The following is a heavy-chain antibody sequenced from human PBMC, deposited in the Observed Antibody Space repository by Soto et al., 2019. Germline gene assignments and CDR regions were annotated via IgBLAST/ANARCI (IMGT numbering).Heavy chain of an antibody. CDR3: ARSPSAAIGGGWFDP. J-gene: IGHJ5*02. Sequence: SETLSLTCAVSGYSISSGYYWGWIRQPPGKGLEWIGSIYHSGSTYYNPSLKSRVTISVDTSKNQFSLKLSSVTAADTAVYYCARSPSAAIGGGWFDPWGQGTLVTVSS. CDR2: IYHSGST. D-gene: IGHD2-2*02. CDR1: GYSISSGYY. V-gene: IGHV4-38-2*01.